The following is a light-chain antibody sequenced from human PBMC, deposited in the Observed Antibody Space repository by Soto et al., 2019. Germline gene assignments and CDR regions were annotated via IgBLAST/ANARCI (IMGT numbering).Light chain of an antibody. CDR1: QSVSSN. V-gene: IGKV3-15*01. CDR2: GAS. CDR3: QQYNNWLT. J-gene: IGKJ1*01. Sequence: IVLPQSTGILSLSPGERATLSCRASQSVSSNLAWYQQKPGQAPRLLIYGASTRATGIPARFSGSGSGTEFTLTISSLQSEDFAVYYCQQYNNWLTFGQGTKVDIK.